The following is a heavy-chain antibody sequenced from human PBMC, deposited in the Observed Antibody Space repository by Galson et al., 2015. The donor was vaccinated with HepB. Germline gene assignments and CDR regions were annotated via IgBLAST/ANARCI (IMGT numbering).Heavy chain of an antibody. V-gene: IGHV3-30*18. J-gene: IGHJ4*02. CDR2: ISHDGSNK. D-gene: IGHD6-13*01. CDR1: GFTFSSYG. Sequence: SLRLSCAASGFTFSSYGMHWVRQAPGKGLEGVAVISHDGSNKYYADSVKGRFTISRDNSKNTLYLQMNSLRAEDTAVCYCAKGISSWYTVPLDYWGQGTLVTVSS. CDR3: AKGISSWYTVPLDY.